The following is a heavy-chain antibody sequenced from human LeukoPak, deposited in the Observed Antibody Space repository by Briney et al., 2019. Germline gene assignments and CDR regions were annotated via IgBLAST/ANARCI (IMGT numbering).Heavy chain of an antibody. J-gene: IGHJ4*02. D-gene: IGHD6-13*01. CDR3: AREGSSWFQFDY. CDR2: INPSGGST. V-gene: IGHV1-46*01. CDR1: GYTFTSYY. Sequence: ASVKVSCKASGYTFTSYYMHWVRQAPGQGLEWMGIINPSGGSTSYAQKFQGRVTMTRDTSTSTVYMELSSLRSEDTAVYHCAREGSSWFQFDYWGQGTLVTVSS.